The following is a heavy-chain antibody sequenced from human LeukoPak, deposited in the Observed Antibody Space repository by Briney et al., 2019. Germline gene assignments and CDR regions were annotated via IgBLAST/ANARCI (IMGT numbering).Heavy chain of an antibody. CDR1: GGTFSSYA. CDR3: ARAPFYSSSFYYYYYMDV. D-gene: IGHD6-6*01. J-gene: IGHJ6*03. V-gene: IGHV1-69*13. CDR2: IIPIFGTA. Sequence: GASVKVSCKASGGTFSSYAISWVRQAPGQGLEWVGGIIPIFGTANYAQKFQGRVTITADESTSTAYMELSSLRSEDTAVYYCARAPFYSSSFYYYYYMDVWGKGTTVTVPS.